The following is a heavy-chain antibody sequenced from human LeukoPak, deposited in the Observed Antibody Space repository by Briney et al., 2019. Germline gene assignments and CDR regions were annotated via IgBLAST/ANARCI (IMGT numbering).Heavy chain of an antibody. D-gene: IGHD6-19*01. V-gene: IGHV3-74*01. CDR3: ARSSAWPDY. Sequence: GGSLRLSCAASGFTFSRFWMNWVRQAPGKGLVWVSHINTDGSRTFYADSVKGRFTISRDNAKNTLFLQMNSLRAEDTALYYCARSSAWPDYWGQGTLVTVSS. J-gene: IGHJ4*02. CDR2: INTDGSRT. CDR1: GFTFSRFW.